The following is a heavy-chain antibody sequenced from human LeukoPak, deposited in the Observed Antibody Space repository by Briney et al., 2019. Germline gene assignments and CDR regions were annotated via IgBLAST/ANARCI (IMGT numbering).Heavy chain of an antibody. Sequence: GGSLRLSCAASGFTFSNYNMNWVRQAPGKGLEWVSYISSTSSTVYYADSVKGRFTVSRDNAKTSLYLQMNSLRDEDTAMFHCARVGDGYSVNYFDYWGQGTLVTVSS. CDR2: ISSTSSTV. J-gene: IGHJ4*02. D-gene: IGHD5-24*01. CDR1: GFTFSNYN. CDR3: ARVGDGYSVNYFDY. V-gene: IGHV3-48*02.